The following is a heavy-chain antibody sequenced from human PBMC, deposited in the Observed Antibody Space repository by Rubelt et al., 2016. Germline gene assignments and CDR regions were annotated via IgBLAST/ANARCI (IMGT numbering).Heavy chain of an antibody. D-gene: IGHD6-19*01. Sequence: QVQLVQSGAEVKKPGSSVKVSCKASGGTFSSYAISWVRQAPGQGLEWMGGIIPIFGPANYAQKFQGRVTITADESTSTAYMELSSLRSEDTAVYYCARPAVVAGTVSQYFQHWGQGTLVTVSS. CDR3: ARPAVVAGTVSQYFQH. J-gene: IGHJ1*01. CDR2: IIPIFGPA. V-gene: IGHV1-69*01. CDR1: GGTFSSYA.